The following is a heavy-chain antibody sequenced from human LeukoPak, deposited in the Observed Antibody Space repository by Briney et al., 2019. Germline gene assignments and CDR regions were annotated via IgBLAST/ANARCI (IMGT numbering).Heavy chain of an antibody. CDR3: ARVVRYSSGPLTDLLPYYFDS. V-gene: IGHV1-3*03. Sequence: ASVKVSCKASGYTFTSYAMHWVRQAPGQRLEWMGWINAGNGNTKYSQEFQGRVTISRDTSASTVYMELSSLGSEDMAVYYCARVVRYSSGPLTDLLPYYFDSWGQGTLLTVSS. CDR2: INAGNGNT. CDR1: GYTFTSYA. D-gene: IGHD6-19*01. J-gene: IGHJ4*02.